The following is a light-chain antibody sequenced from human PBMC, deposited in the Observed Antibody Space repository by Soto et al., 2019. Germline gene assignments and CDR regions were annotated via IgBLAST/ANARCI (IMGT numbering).Light chain of an antibody. CDR2: EVN. CDR1: SSDVGAYN. J-gene: IGLJ3*02. CDR3: TSYAGSNIWV. Sequence: QSVLTQPPSASGSPGQSVTISCTGTSSDVGAYNVSWYQQYPGKAPKLMIYEVNKRPSGVPDRFSGSKSGKTASLTVSGLQPEDEADYHCTSYAGSNIWVFGGGTKVTVL. V-gene: IGLV2-8*01.